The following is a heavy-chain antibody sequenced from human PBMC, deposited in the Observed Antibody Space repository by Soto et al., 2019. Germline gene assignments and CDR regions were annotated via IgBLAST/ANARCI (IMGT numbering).Heavy chain of an antibody. D-gene: IGHD3-22*01. CDR1: GGSFGGHY. CDR3: ARMYYYDSSGYHFDGGDY. Sequence: SETLSLTCAVYGGSFGGHYWSWIRQPPGKGLEWIGEINHSGSTNYNPSLKSRVTMSVDTSKKQFYLKLRSVTAADTAVYYCARMYYYDSSGYHFDGGDYWGQGTLVTVSS. CDR2: INHSGST. J-gene: IGHJ4*02. V-gene: IGHV4-34*01.